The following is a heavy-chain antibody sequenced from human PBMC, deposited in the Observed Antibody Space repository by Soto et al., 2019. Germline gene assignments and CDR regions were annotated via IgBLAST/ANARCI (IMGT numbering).Heavy chain of an antibody. CDR2: INNNGDTT. Sequence: GGSLRLSCSASGFTFSSYVMYWVRQAPGKGLEYVSVINNNGDTTYYANSVKGRFTISRDNSKSTLFLQMSSLRTEDTAVYYCVKTGRFGQLVPSDYWGQGTLVTVSS. CDR1: GFTFSSYV. D-gene: IGHD6-6*01. CDR3: VKTGRFGQLVPSDY. V-gene: IGHV3-64D*06. J-gene: IGHJ4*02.